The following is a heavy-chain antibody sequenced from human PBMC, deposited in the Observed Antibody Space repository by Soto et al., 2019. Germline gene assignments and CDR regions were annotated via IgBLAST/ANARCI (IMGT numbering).Heavy chain of an antibody. J-gene: IGHJ6*03. D-gene: IGHD3-3*02. V-gene: IGHV3-9*01. Sequence: GGSLRLSCAASGFTFDDYAMHWVRQAPGKGLEWVSGISWNSGSIGYADSVKGRFTISRDNAKNSLYLQMNSLRAEDTALYYCAGLAPRTKSLGTYYYYMDVWGKGTTVTVSS. CDR1: GFTFDDYA. CDR2: ISWNSGSI. CDR3: AGLAPRTKSLGTYYYYMDV.